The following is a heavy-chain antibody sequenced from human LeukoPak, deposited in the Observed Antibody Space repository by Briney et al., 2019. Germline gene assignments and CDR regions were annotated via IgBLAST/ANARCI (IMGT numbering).Heavy chain of an antibody. J-gene: IGHJ4*02. V-gene: IGHV3-30-3*01. Sequence: PGRSLRLSCAAFEFTFSAYALHWVRQAPGKGLEWVAVISSDGSNKYYSDSVKGRFTISRDNSKNTLYLQMNSLRAEDTAVYYCASDIVIVPDVRNYFDFWGQGTLVTLSS. CDR2: ISSDGSNK. D-gene: IGHD2-2*01. CDR3: ASDIVIVPDVRNYFDF. CDR1: EFTFSAYA.